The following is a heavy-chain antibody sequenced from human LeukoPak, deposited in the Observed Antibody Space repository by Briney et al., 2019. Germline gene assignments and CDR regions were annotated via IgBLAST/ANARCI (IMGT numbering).Heavy chain of an antibody. CDR2: ISSTSTTI. V-gene: IGHV3-48*04. Sequence: HTGGSLRLSCAASGLTFSDYSMEWVRQAPGKGLEWISYISSTSTTIYYAGSVKGRFTTSRDNAKNSLYLQMNSLRAEDTAVYYCARGCGLHLSPASSYYDSRCRYFDDWGQGTLVTVSS. J-gene: IGHJ4*02. CDR1: GLTFSDYS. D-gene: IGHD3-22*01. CDR3: ARGCGLHLSPASSYYDSRCRYFDD.